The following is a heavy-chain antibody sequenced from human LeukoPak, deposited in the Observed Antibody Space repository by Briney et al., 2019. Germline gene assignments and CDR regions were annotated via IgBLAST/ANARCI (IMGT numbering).Heavy chain of an antibody. CDR3: VNYNWHSLYDS. V-gene: IGHV3-74*01. Sequence: GGSLRLSCAASGFRFSTYWMYWVRQVPGKGLEWVSRIKPDGGFTAHADSVKGRFTISRDNAKNTLFLQLNSLRAEDTAVYYCVNYNWHSLYDSWGQGTLVTVSS. CDR2: IKPDGGFT. D-gene: IGHD1-7*01. J-gene: IGHJ5*01. CDR1: GFRFSTYW.